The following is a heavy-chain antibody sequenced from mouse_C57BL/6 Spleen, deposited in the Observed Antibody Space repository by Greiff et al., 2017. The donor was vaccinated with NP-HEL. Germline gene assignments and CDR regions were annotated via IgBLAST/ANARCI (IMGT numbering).Heavy chain of an antibody. J-gene: IGHJ3*01. V-gene: IGHV1-55*01. D-gene: IGHD2-1*01. CDR2: IYPGSGST. CDR1: GYTFTSYW. CDR3: ARSRGIYYGNYEAWFAD. Sequence: QVQLQQSGAELVKPGASVKMSCKASGYTFTSYWITWVKQRPGQGLEWIGDIYPGSGSTNYNEKFKSKATLTVDTSSSTAYMQLSSLTSEDSAVYYWARSRGIYYGNYEAWFADWGQGTLVTVSA.